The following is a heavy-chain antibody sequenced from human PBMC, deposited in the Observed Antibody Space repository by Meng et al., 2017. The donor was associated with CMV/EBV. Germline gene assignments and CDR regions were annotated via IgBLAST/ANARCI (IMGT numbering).Heavy chain of an antibody. D-gene: IGHD2-2*01. CDR2: IYYSGST. J-gene: IGHJ4*02. CDR1: GGSISSYY. Sequence: SETLSLTCTVSGGSISSYYWSWIRQPPGKGLEWIGYIYYSGSTNYNPSLKSRVTISVDTSKNQFSLKLSSVTAADTAVYYCARGRLFCSSTSCRNGGIGYWGQGTLVTVSS. CDR3: ARGRLFCSSTSCRNGGIGY. V-gene: IGHV4-59*01.